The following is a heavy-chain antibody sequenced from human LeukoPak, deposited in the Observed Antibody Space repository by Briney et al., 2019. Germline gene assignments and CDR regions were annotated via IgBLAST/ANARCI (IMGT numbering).Heavy chain of an antibody. J-gene: IGHJ5*02. CDR1: GYTFTSYG. V-gene: IGHV1-18*01. Sequence: ASVKVSCKASGYTFTSYGISWVRQAPGQGLEWMGWISAYNGNTNYAQKLQGRVTMTTDTSTSTPYMELRSLRSDDTAVYYCARDQYDSSGYYYFDPWGQGTLVTVSS. CDR2: ISAYNGNT. D-gene: IGHD3-22*01. CDR3: ARDQYDSSGYYYFDP.